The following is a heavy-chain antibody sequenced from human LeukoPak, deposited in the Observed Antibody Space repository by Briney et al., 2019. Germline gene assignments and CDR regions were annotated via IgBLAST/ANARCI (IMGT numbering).Heavy chain of an antibody. CDR3: ARGSPNYAFWSGYYNPKRYYYMDV. Sequence: GGSLRISCAASGFTFSDHYMDWVRQAPGKGLEWVGRARNKAYNYITEYAASVKGRFTISRDDSENSLFLQMDSLKIEDTAVYFCARGSPNYAFWSGYYNPKRYYYMDVWGKGTTVTVSS. D-gene: IGHD3-3*01. V-gene: IGHV3-72*01. CDR2: ARNKAYNYIT. J-gene: IGHJ6*03. CDR1: GFTFSDHY.